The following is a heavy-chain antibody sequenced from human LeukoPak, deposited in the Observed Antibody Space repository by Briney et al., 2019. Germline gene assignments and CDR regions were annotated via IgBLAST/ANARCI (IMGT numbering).Heavy chain of an antibody. CDR1: GFTFSSYA. V-gene: IGHV3-30*04. D-gene: IGHD6-19*01. Sequence: GESLRLSCAASGFTFSSYAMHWVRQAPGKGLEWVAVISYDGSNKYYADSVKGRFTISRDNSKNTLYLQMNSLRAEDTAVYYCARGVQWLSFDYWGQGTLVTVSS. J-gene: IGHJ4*02. CDR2: ISYDGSNK. CDR3: ARGVQWLSFDY.